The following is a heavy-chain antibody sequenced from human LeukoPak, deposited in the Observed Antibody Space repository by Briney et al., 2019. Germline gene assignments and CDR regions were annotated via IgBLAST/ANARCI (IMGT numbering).Heavy chain of an antibody. CDR3: ARDGYSYGPNWFDP. J-gene: IGHJ5*02. Sequence: SVKVSCKASGGTFSSYAISWVRQAPGQGLEWMGGIIPIFGTANYAQKFQGRVTITADESTSTAYMELSSLRSEDTAVYYCARDGYSYGPNWFDPWGQGTLVTVSS. CDR2: IIPIFGTA. V-gene: IGHV1-69*13. D-gene: IGHD5-18*01. CDR1: GGTFSSYA.